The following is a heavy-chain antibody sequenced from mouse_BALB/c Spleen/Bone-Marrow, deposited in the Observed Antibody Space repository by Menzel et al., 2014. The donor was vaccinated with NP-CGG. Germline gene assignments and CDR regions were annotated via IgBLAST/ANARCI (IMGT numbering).Heavy chain of an antibody. J-gene: IGHJ2*01. CDR2: INPGSGGA. Sequence: VKLVESGSVLVRPGASVKVSCKASGYAFTNYLIEWVKQRPGQGLEWIGVINPGSGGANYNEKFKGKATLTADKSSSTAYMQLSSLTSDDSAVYFCAREWTARAVDYWGQGTTLTVSS. CDR3: AREWTARAVDY. V-gene: IGHV1-54*03. CDR1: GYAFTNYL. D-gene: IGHD3-2*01.